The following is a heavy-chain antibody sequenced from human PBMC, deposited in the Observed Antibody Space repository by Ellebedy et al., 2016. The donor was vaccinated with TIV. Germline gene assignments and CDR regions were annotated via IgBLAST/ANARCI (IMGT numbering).Heavy chain of an antibody. Sequence: GESLKISCEASGFIFSNYGMHWVRQAPGKGLEWVAFIWYDGGNKYYTDSVKGRFTISRDNSKNTLYLQMNNLGAEDTAVFYCARDRHVDCGDCLDYWGQGTLVTVSS. V-gene: IGHV3-33*01. CDR2: IWYDGGNK. J-gene: IGHJ4*02. CDR3: ARDRHVDCGDCLDY. D-gene: IGHD2-21*02. CDR1: GFIFSNYG.